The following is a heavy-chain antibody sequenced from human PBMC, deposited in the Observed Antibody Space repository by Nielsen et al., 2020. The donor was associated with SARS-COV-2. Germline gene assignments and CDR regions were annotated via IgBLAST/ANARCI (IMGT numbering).Heavy chain of an antibody. CDR1: GGSISSGGYS. J-gene: IGHJ4*02. CDR3: ARVSDSSGYYYFDY. V-gene: IGHV4-30-2*01. CDR2: IYHSGST. D-gene: IGHD3-22*01. Sequence: LRLSCAVSGGSISSGGYSWSWIRQPPGKGLEWIGYIYHSGSTYYNPSLKSRVTISVDRSKNQFSLKLSSVTAADTAVYYCARVSDSSGYYYFDYWGQGTLVTVSS.